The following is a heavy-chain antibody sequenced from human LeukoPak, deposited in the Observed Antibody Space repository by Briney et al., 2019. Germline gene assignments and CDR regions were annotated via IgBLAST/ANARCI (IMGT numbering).Heavy chain of an antibody. D-gene: IGHD4-17*01. CDR2: IKKDGSEE. V-gene: IGHV3-7*01. CDR1: EITFSDFW. CDR3: ASGHYADYD. J-gene: IGHJ4*02. Sequence: GGSLRLSCSVSEITFSDFWMNWVRQAPGKGLEWVASIKKDGSEEYYVDSVRGRFTISRDNAQNSLYLQMNSLRGEDTAVYYCASGHYADYDWGQGTLVTVSS.